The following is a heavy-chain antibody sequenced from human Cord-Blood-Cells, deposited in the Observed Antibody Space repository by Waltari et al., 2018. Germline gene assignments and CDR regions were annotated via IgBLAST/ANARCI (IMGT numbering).Heavy chain of an antibody. V-gene: IGHV3-30*04. CDR3: ARAVVGATYFDY. CDR1: GFPFSRYA. Sequence: QVQLVESGGGVVQPGRSLRLSCAASGFPFSRYALHWLRQAPGKGLEWVAVISYDGSNKYYADSVKGRSTISRDNSKNTLYLQMNSLRAEDTAVYYCARAVVGATYFDYWGQGTLVTVSS. J-gene: IGHJ4*02. D-gene: IGHD1-26*01. CDR2: ISYDGSNK.